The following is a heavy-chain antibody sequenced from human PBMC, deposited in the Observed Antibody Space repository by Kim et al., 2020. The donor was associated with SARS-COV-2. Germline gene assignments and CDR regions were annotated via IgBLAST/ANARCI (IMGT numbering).Heavy chain of an antibody. Sequence: GGSLRLSCTASGFTFGDYAMSWVRQAPGKGLEWVGFIRSKAYGGTTEYAASVKGRFTISRDDSKSIAYLQMNSLKTEDTAVYYCTRADGITIFGVVIRWYFDLWGRGTLVTVSS. CDR1: GFTFGDYA. J-gene: IGHJ2*01. D-gene: IGHD3-3*01. CDR2: IRSKAYGGTT. V-gene: IGHV3-49*04. CDR3: TRADGITIFGVVIRWYFDL.